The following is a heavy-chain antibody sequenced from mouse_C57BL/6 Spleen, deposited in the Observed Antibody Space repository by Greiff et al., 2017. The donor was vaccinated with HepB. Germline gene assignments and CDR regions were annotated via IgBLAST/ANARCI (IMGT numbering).Heavy chain of an antibody. D-gene: IGHD2-3*01. J-gene: IGHJ3*01. CDR3: ASPYDGVWFAY. CDR2: INPSTGGT. V-gene: IGHV1-42*01. Sequence: EVQLVESGPELVKPGASVKISCKASGYSFTGYYMNWVKQSPEKSLEWIGEINPSTGGTTYNQKFKAKATLTVDKSSSTAYMQLKSLTSEDSAVYYCASPYDGVWFAYWGQGTLVTVSA. CDR1: GYSFTGYY.